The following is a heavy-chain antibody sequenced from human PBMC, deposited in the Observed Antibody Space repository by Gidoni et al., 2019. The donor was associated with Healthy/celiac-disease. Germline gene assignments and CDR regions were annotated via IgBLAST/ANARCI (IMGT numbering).Heavy chain of an antibody. V-gene: IGHV3-23*01. CDR3: AKDTGMVRGVIMPYFDY. J-gene: IGHJ4*02. CDR1: GFTFSSYA. Sequence: EVQLLESGGGLVQPGGSLRLSSAASGFTFSSYAMSWVLQAPGTGLEWVAAIGGSGGSTYYAASVKGRFTISRDNSKNTLYLQMNSLRAEDTAVYCCAKDTGMVRGVIMPYFDYWGQGTLVTVSS. CDR2: IGGSGGST. D-gene: IGHD3-10*01.